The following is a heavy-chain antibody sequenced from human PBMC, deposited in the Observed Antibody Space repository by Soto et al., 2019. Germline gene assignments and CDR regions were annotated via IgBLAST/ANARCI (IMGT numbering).Heavy chain of an antibody. J-gene: IGHJ4*02. CDR1: GGSISSGGYY. CDR2: IYYSGST. V-gene: IGHV4-31*03. CDR3: ARLYGSGSYSYFDY. Sequence: QVQLQESGPGLVKSSQTLSLTCTVSGGSISSGGYYWSWIRQHPGKGLEWIGYIYYSGSTYYNPSLKSRVTISVDTSKNQFSLKLSSVTAADTALYYCARLYGSGSYSYFDYWGQGTLVTVSS. D-gene: IGHD3-10*01.